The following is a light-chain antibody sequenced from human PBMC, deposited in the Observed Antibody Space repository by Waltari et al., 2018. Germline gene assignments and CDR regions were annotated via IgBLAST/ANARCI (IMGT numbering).Light chain of an antibody. J-gene: IGKJ2*01. V-gene: IGKV4-1*01. CDR3: QQYYSTPYT. CDR1: QGVLSSSNNKNY. CDR2: WAS. Sequence: DIVMTQSPDSLAVSLGERATINCRSGQGVLSSSNNKNYLAWYQQKLGQRPKLLIYWASTRESGVPDRFNGSGSGTDFTLTISSLQAEDVAVYYCQQYYSTPYTFGQGTKLEIK.